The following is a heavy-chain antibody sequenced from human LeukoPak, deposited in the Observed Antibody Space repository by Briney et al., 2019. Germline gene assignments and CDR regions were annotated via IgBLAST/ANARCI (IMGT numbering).Heavy chain of an antibody. V-gene: IGHV3-21*01. CDR1: GFTFSSYS. J-gene: IGHJ3*02. CDR2: ISSTSSYI. D-gene: IGHD2-2*01. CDR3: ARRRYCSSASCLLERDAFDI. Sequence: GGSLRLSCAASGFTFSSYSMNWVRQAPGEGLEWVSSISSTSSYIYYADSVKGRFTISRDNAKNSLYLQMNSLRAADTAVYYCARRRYCSSASCLLERDAFDIWGQGTMVTVSS.